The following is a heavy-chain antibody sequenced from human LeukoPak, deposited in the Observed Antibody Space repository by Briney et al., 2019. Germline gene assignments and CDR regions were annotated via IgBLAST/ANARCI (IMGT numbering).Heavy chain of an antibody. CDR2: IYPGESET. D-gene: IGHD4-17*01. CDR1: GYTFTSYW. J-gene: IGHJ4*02. Sequence: NLGESLKISCKGSGYTFTSYWINWVRQLPGKGLEWMGIIYPGESETRYSPSFQGQVTISADKSITTVYLQWSSLKASDTAMYYCARLCGDYALDYWGQGTLVTVSS. V-gene: IGHV5-51*01. CDR3: ARLCGDYALDY.